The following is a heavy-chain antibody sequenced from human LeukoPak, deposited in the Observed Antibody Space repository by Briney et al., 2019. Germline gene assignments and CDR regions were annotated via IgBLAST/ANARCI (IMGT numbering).Heavy chain of an antibody. J-gene: IGHJ4*02. CDR3: SKVGSITIFGVVDDYFDY. V-gene: IGHV3-9*01. Sequence: GGSLRLSCAASGFTFDDYAMHWVRQAPGKGLEWVSGISWNSGSIGYADSVKGRFTISRDNAKNSLYLQMNSLRAEDTALYYCSKVGSITIFGVVDDYFDYWGQGTLVTVSS. D-gene: IGHD3-3*01. CDR2: ISWNSGSI. CDR1: GFTFDDYA.